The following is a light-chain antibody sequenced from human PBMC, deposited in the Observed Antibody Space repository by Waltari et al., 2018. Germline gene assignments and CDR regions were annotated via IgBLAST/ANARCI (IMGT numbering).Light chain of an antibody. J-gene: IGLJ3*02. V-gene: IGLV2-23*02. CDR3: CSYAGRNIWV. Sequence: QSALTQPASVSGSPGQSITIPCPGTSSNVGFSNLVPWYQQPPDKAPKLLVYEVIERPSGVSSRFSGSKSGNTASLTISGLQAEDEADYYCCSYAGRNIWVFGGGTKVTVL. CDR2: EVI. CDR1: SSNVGFSNL.